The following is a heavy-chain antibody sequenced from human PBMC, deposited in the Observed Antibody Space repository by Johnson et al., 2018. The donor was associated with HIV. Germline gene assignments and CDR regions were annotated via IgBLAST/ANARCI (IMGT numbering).Heavy chain of an antibody. CDR1: GFSVSNNY. CDR3: ARDRGQWLLGMSDAFDI. V-gene: IGHV3-66*01. CDR2: LYSGGNT. D-gene: IGHD3-22*01. J-gene: IGHJ3*02. Sequence: VQLVESGGGLVQSGGSLRLSCGASGFSVSNNYMNWVRQAPGKGLEWVSVLYSGGNTYYADSVRGRFTISRDNSKNTLYLQINSLRAEDTAVYYCARDRGQWLLGMSDAFDIWGQGTMVTVSS.